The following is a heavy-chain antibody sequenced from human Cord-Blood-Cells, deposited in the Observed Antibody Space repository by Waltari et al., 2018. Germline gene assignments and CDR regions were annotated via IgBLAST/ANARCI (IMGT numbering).Heavy chain of an antibody. CDR1: GFTFSSYG. Sequence: QVQLVESGGGVVQPGGSLRLSCAASGFTFSSYGMHWVRQAPGKGLEWVAVLRYDGSNKYYADSVKGRFTISRDNSKNTLYLQMNSLRAEDTAVYYCAKDRSYGGNWRFDYWGQGTLVTVSS. V-gene: IGHV3-30*02. J-gene: IGHJ4*02. D-gene: IGHD2-15*01. CDR2: LRYDGSNK. CDR3: AKDRSYGGNWRFDY.